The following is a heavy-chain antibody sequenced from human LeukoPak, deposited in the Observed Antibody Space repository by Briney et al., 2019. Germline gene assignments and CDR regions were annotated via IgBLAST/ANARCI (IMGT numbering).Heavy chain of an antibody. CDR3: ARGYGEKSWFDP. J-gene: IGHJ5*02. D-gene: IGHD4-17*01. CDR1: GFTFSSYS. V-gene: IGHV3-21*01. CDR2: ISSSSSYI. Sequence: GGSLRLSCAASGFTFSSYSMNWVRQAPGKGLEWVSSISSSSSYIYYAHSVKGRFTISRDNAKNALYLQMNSLRAEDTAVYYCARGYGEKSWFDPWGQGTLVTVSS.